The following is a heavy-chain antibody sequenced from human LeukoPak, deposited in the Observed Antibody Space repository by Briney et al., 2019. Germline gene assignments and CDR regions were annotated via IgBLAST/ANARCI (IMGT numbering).Heavy chain of an antibody. D-gene: IGHD1/OR15-1a*01. CDR1: GFTFSNAW. V-gene: IGHV3-15*01. CDR2: IKSKTDGGTT. Sequence: GGSLRLSCAASGFTFSNAWMSWVRQAPGKGLEWVGRIKSKTDGGTTDYAAPVKGRFTISRDDSKNTLYLQMNSLKTEDTAVYYCTTDLGSWNRGSYFDYWGQGTLVTVSS. CDR3: TTDLGSWNRGSYFDY. J-gene: IGHJ4*02.